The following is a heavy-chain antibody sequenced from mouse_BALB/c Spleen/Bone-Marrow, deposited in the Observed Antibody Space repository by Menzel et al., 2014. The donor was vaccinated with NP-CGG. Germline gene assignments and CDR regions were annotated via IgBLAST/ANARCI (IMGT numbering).Heavy chain of an antibody. CDR2: IDPANGNT. CDR1: GFNIKDTY. J-gene: IGHJ1*01. CDR3: ARGGSSYGWYFGV. Sequence: VQLKESGAELVKPGASVKLSCTASGFNIKDTYMHWVKQRPEQGLEWIGRIDPANGNTKYDPKFQGKATITADTSSNTAYLQLSSLTSEDTAVYYCARGGSSYGWYFGVWGAGTTVTVSS. D-gene: IGHD1-1*01. V-gene: IGHV14-3*02.